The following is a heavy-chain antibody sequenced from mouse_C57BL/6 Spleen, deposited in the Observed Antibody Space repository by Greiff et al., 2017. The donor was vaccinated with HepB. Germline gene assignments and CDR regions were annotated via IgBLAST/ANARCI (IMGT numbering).Heavy chain of an antibody. Sequence: QVQLQQPGAELVRPGSSVKLSCKASGYTFTSYWMDWVKQRPGQGLEWIGNIYLSDSETHYNQKFKDKATLTVDKSSSTAYMQLSSLTSEDSAVYYCARGGGGPFDYWGQGTTLTVSS. J-gene: IGHJ2*01. CDR3: ARGGGGPFDY. V-gene: IGHV1-61*01. CDR2: IYLSDSET. CDR1: GYTFTSYW. D-gene: IGHD3-3*01.